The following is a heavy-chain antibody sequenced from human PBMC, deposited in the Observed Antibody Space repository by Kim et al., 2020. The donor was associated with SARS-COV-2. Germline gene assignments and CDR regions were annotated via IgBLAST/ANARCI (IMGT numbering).Heavy chain of an antibody. CDR3: ARDRTEIPPSMDV. Sequence: YANYVKGRFTHTRDNAKNSLYLQMNGLRAEDAAVYYCARDRTEIPPSMDVWGQGTTVTVSS. D-gene: IGHD1-1*01. J-gene: IGHJ6*02. V-gene: IGHV3-11*06.